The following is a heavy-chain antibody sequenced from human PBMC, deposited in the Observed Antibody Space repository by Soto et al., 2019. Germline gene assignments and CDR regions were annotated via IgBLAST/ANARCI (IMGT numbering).Heavy chain of an antibody. Sequence: ASVKVSCKASGYTFTGHYMHWVRQAPGQGLEWMGWIIPNSGDTNYAQNFQGRVTMTRDTSISTAYMELSSLRSDDTAVYYCARGAAGHTDTVTYYFDYWGQGTMVTVSS. D-gene: IGHD5-18*01. CDR3: ARGAAGHTDTVTYYFDY. J-gene: IGHJ4*02. CDR2: IIPNSGDT. V-gene: IGHV1-2*02. CDR1: GYTFTGHY.